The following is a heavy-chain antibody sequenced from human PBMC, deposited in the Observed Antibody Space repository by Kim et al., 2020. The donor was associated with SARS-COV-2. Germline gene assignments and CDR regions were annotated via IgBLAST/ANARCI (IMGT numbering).Heavy chain of an antibody. CDR3: EASDY. CDR2: IRDSDVRT. V-gene: IGHV3-23*01. J-gene: IGHJ4*02. Sequence: IRDSDVRTHDADSVKGRFTISRDNSKSTLFLQMNSLRAEDTAVYYCEASDYWGQGSLVTVSS.